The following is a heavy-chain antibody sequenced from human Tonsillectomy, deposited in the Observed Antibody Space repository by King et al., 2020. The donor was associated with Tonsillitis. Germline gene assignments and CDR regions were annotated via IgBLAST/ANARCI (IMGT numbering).Heavy chain of an antibody. CDR3: ARRDGALDYYYYGMDV. V-gene: IGHV3-30-3*01. CDR1: GFTFCRYA. CDR2: ISYDGSNK. J-gene: IGHJ6*02. D-gene: IGHD4-17*01. Sequence: VQLVESGGGVVQPGRSLRLSCAASGFTFCRYAMHWVRQAPGKGLEGVADISYDGSNKKYADSLKGRFTTSRDNSKNTLYLEMNRLRAEDTAVYYCARRDGALDYYYYGMDVWGQGTTVTVSS.